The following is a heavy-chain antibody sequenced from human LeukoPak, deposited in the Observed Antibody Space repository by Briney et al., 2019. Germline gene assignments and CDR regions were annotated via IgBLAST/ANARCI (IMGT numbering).Heavy chain of an antibody. CDR2: IGGTGTTR. D-gene: IGHD1-1*01. Sequence: GGSLRLSCVASGFTLSDYEMNWVRQAPGKGLEWVSYIGGTGTTRYYADSVKGLFTISRDNAKNSLYLEMNSLRAEDTAVYYCARGGYTRLNAWGQGILVIVSS. J-gene: IGHJ5*02. CDR3: ARGGYTRLNA. V-gene: IGHV3-48*03. CDR1: GFTLSDYE.